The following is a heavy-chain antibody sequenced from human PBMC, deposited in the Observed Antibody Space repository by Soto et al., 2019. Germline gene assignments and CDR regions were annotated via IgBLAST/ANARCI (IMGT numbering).Heavy chain of an antibody. V-gene: IGHV1-69*01. CDR2: IIPIFGTA. D-gene: IGHD1-26*01. J-gene: IGHJ4*02. CDR3: AIDGSGSYRVYHDY. Sequence: QVQLVQSRSEVKKPRSSVKVSCKAAGGTFSSYPISWVRQAPGRGLEWMGVIIPIFGTANYAQKFQGRVTITADESTSTAYMELSSLRSYDTAVYYCAIDGSGSYRVYHDYWGQGTLVTVST. CDR1: GGTFSSYP.